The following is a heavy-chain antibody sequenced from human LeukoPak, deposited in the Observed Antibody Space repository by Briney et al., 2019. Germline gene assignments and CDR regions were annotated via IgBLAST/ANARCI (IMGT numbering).Heavy chain of an antibody. J-gene: IGHJ5*02. V-gene: IGHV4-34*01. CDR3: ARERRYTYYYGSGTGGWFDP. D-gene: IGHD3-10*01. CDR1: GGSFSGYY. Sequence: SETLSLTCAVYGGSFSGYYWSWIRQPPGKGLEWIGVINHSGSTNYNPSLKSRVTISVDTSKNQFSLKLSSVIAADTAVYYCARERRYTYYYGSGTGGWFDPWGQGTLVTVSS. CDR2: INHSGST.